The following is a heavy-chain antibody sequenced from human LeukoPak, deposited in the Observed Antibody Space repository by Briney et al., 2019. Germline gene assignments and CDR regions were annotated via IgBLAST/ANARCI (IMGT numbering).Heavy chain of an antibody. V-gene: IGHV3-66*02. CDR1: GFTVSSNY. D-gene: IGHD2-15*01. J-gene: IGHJ4*02. CDR3: ARRGGYCSGGSCYGIMSY. CDR2: IYSGGST. Sequence: GGSLRLSCAASGFTVSSNYMSWVRQAPGEGLEWVSVIYSGGSTYYADSVKGRFTISRDNSKNTLYLQMNSLRAEDTAVYYCARRGGYCSGGSCYGIMSYWGQGTLVTVSS.